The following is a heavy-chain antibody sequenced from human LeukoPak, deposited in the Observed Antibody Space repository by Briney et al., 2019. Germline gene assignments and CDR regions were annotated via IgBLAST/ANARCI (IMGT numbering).Heavy chain of an antibody. Sequence: GGSLRLSCAASGFTFSSYAMSWVRQVPGKGLEWVSSISSSSSYIYYADSVKGRFTISRDNAKNSLYLQMNSLRAEDTAVYYCARVLGEAHYYFDYWGQGTLVTVSS. CDR1: GFTFSSYA. V-gene: IGHV3-21*01. D-gene: IGHD3-16*01. CDR2: ISSSSSYI. CDR3: ARVLGEAHYYFDY. J-gene: IGHJ4*02.